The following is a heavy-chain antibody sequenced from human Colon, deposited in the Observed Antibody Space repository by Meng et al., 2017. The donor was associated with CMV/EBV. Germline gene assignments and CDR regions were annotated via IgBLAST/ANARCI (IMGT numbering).Heavy chain of an antibody. CDR2: IIPMFGTA. CDR3: AGQWGDQYYYGLDM. D-gene: IGHD1-26*01. CDR1: GGTFNDYG. J-gene: IGHJ6*02. V-gene: IGHV1-69*05. Sequence: SVKVSCKAPGGTFNDYGVSWVRQAPGQGLEWMGGIIPMFGTADYSQKFQGRLTITRDESASTAYMELSSLRSEDTAMYYCAGQWGDQYYYGLDMWGQGTTVTVSS.